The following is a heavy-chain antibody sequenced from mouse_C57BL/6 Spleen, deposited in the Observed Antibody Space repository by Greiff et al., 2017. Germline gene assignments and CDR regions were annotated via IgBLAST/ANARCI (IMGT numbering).Heavy chain of an antibody. Sequence: VQLQQSGPELVKPGASVKISCKASGYSFTSYYIHWVKQRPGQGLEWIGWIYPGSGNTKYNEKFKGKATLTADTSSSTAYMQLSSLTSEDSAVYYCASPLYYGSSDDYFDYWGQGTTLTVSS. J-gene: IGHJ2*01. CDR1: GYSFTSYY. D-gene: IGHD1-1*01. CDR2: IYPGSGNT. CDR3: ASPLYYGSSDDYFDY. V-gene: IGHV1-66*01.